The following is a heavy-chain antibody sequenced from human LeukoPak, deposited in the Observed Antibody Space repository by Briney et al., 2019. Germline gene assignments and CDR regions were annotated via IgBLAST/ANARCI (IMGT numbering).Heavy chain of an antibody. V-gene: IGHV3-15*01. CDR2: IKSKTDGGTT. J-gene: IGHJ4*02. CDR3: TTDLGLGLIFDY. Sequence: GGPLRLSCAASGFTFSNAWMSWVRQAPGKGLEWVGRIKSKTDGGTTDYAAPVKGRFTISRDDSKNTLYLQMNSLKTEDTAVYYCTTDLGLGLIFDYWGQGTLVTVSS. D-gene: IGHD3/OR15-3a*01. CDR1: GFTFSNAW.